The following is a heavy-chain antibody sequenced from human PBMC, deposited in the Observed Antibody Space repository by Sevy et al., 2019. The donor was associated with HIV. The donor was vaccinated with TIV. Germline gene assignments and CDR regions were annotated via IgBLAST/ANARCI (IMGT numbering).Heavy chain of an antibody. CDR2: ISGSGGST. CDR3: AKDTTTTVGKGAFDI. D-gene: IGHD4-17*01. CDR1: GFTFSSYA. Sequence: GGSLRLSCAASGFTFSSYAMSWVRQAPGKGLEWISAISGSGGSTYYADSVKGRFTISRDNSKNTLYLQMNSLRAEDTAVDYCAKDTTTTVGKGAFDIWGQGTMVTVSS. V-gene: IGHV3-23*01. J-gene: IGHJ3*02.